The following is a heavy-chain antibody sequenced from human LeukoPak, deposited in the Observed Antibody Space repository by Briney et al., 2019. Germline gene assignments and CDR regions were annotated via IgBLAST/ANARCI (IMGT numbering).Heavy chain of an antibody. V-gene: IGHV3-20*04. CDR1: GFTFSNYW. D-gene: IGHD3-9*01. CDR2: INWNGGST. CDR3: ARGPLLTGYFSDY. Sequence: GGSLRLSCAASGFTFSNYWMHWVRQAPGKGLVWVSGINWNGGSTGYADSVKGRFTISRDNAKNSLYLQMNSLRAEDTALYYCARGPLLTGYFSDYWGQGTLVTVSS. J-gene: IGHJ4*02.